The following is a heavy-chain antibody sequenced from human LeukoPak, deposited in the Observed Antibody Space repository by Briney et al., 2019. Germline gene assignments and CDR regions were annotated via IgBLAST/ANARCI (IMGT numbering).Heavy chain of an antibody. J-gene: IGHJ3*02. CDR2: INSDGSST. Sequence: PGGSLRLSCAASGFTFSSYWMHWVRQGPGKGLVWVSRINSDGSSTNYADSVKGRFTISRDNAKNTLYLQMNSLRAEDTAVYYCAREKRGHDAFDIWGQGTVVTVSS. CDR3: AREKRGHDAFDI. V-gene: IGHV3-74*01. D-gene: IGHD3-10*01. CDR1: GFTFSSYW.